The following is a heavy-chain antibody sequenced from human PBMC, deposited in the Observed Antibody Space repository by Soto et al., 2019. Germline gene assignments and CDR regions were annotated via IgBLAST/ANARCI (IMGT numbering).Heavy chain of an antibody. D-gene: IGHD1-26*01. CDR2: LNHGGGGAR. Sequence: EVQLLESGGGLVQPGGSLRLSCTASGVTFSDFAMTWVRQAPGKGLEWVGALNHGGGGARYYADSVKGRFTISRDNSKNALHLQMDSLRAEHTAMYFCVSGRPPSGNYPDLDYWGPGPLVAVSS. CDR3: VSGRPPSGNYPDLDY. CDR1: GVTFSDFA. V-gene: IGHV3-23*01. J-gene: IGHJ4*02.